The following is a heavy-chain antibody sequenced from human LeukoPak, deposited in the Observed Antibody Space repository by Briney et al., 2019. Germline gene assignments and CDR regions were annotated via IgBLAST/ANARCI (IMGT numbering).Heavy chain of an antibody. V-gene: IGHV1-69*06. CDR1: GGTFSSYA. CDR2: IIPIFGTA. Sequence: ASVKVSCKASGGTFSSYAISWVRQAPGQGLEWMGGIIPIFGTANYAQKFQGRVTITADKSTSTAYMELSSLRSEDTAVYYCARATYGSGVYGAFDIWGQGTMVTVSS. J-gene: IGHJ3*02. D-gene: IGHD3-10*01. CDR3: ARATYGSGVYGAFDI.